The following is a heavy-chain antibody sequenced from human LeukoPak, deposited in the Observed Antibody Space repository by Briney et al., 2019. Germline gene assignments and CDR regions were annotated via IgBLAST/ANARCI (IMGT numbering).Heavy chain of an antibody. D-gene: IGHD2-15*01. CDR1: GFTFSSYA. Sequence: GGSLRLSCAASGFTFSSYAMHWVRQAPGKGLEWVAVISYDGSNKYYADSVEGRFTVSRDNSKNTLYLQMNSLRAEDTAVYYCARVRIRAMDVWGKGTTVTVSS. CDR3: ARVRIRAMDV. J-gene: IGHJ6*04. CDR2: ISYDGSNK. V-gene: IGHV3-30*04.